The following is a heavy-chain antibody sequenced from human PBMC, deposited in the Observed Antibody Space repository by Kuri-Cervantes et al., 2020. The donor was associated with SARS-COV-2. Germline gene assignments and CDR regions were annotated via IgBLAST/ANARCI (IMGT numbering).Heavy chain of an antibody. Sequence: GESLKISCAASGFTFSSYAMSWVRQAPGKGLEWVSAISGSGGSTYYADSVKGRFTIPRDNSKNTLYLQMNSLRAEGTAVYYCAKKGSAVAGRAYYFDYWGQGTLVTVSS. CDR3: AKKGSAVAGRAYYFDY. J-gene: IGHJ4*02. V-gene: IGHV3-23*01. D-gene: IGHD6-19*01. CDR1: GFTFSSYA. CDR2: ISGSGGST.